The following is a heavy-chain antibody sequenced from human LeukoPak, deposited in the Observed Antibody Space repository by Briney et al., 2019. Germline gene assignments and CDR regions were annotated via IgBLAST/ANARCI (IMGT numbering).Heavy chain of an antibody. J-gene: IGHJ4*02. D-gene: IGHD2-2*01. CDR2: ISFDGSNE. Sequence: PGGSLRLSCAASGFTFSSYAMHWVRQAPGKGLEWVAVISFDGSNEHYADSVKGRFTISRDNSKNTLFLQVNSLRAEDRAVYYCARDSSKLHCSSTSCYQYYFDYWGQGTLATVPS. CDR3: ARDSSKLHCSSTSCYQYYFDY. CDR1: GFTFSSYA. V-gene: IGHV3-30-3*01.